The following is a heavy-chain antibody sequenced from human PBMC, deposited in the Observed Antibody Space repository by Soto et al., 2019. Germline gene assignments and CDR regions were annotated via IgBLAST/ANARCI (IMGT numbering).Heavy chain of an antibody. V-gene: IGHV3-21*01. CDR3: ARDPQYSSSWPNWFDP. D-gene: IGHD6-13*01. J-gene: IGHJ5*02. CDR1: GFTFSSYS. Sequence: GGSLRLFCAASGFTFSSYSMNWVRQAPGKGLEWVSSISSSSSYIYYADSVKGRFTISRDNAKNSLYLQMNSLRAEDTAVYYCARDPQYSSSWPNWFDPWGQGTLVTVSS. CDR2: ISSSSSYI.